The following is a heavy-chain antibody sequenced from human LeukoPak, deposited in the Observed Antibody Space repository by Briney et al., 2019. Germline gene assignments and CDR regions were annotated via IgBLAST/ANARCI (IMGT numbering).Heavy chain of an antibody. D-gene: IGHD4-17*01. CDR3: ARDSVGDLLAY. J-gene: IGHJ4*02. CDR1: RFPFSSYE. Sequence: PGGSLRLSCAGSRFPFSSYEMNWLRQAPGKGLEWVSHIDSSGITIYYGDSVKGRFTISRDNAKNSIYLQMDSLRVEDTAIYYCARDSVGDLLAYWGQGTPVTVSS. V-gene: IGHV3-48*03. CDR2: IDSSGITI.